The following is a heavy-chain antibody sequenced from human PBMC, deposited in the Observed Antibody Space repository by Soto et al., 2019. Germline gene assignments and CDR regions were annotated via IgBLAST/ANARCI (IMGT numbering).Heavy chain of an antibody. V-gene: IGHV1-18*01. D-gene: IGHD1-7*01. J-gene: IGHJ5*02. CDR2: ISAYNGNT. CDR1: GYTFTSYG. CDR3: ARDHHNWHSNPHWFDP. Sequence: GASVKVSCKASGYTFTSYGISWVRQAPGQGLEWMGWISAYNGNTNYAQKLQGRVTMTTDTSTSTAYMELRSLRSDDTAVHYCARDHHNWHSNPHWFDPWGQGTLVTVSS.